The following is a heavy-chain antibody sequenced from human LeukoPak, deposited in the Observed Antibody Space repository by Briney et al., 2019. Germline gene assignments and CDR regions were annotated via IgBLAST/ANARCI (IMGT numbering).Heavy chain of an antibody. V-gene: IGHV4-34*01. J-gene: IGHJ4*02. CDR3: ARGRGYSYGYFDY. CDR1: GGSFSGYY. CDR2: TNHSGST. Sequence: SETLSLTCAVYGGSFSGYYWSWIRQPPGKGLEWIGETNHSGSTNYNPSLKSRVTISVDTSKNQFSLKLSSVTAADTAVYYCARGRGYSYGYFDYWGQGTLVTVSS. D-gene: IGHD5-18*01.